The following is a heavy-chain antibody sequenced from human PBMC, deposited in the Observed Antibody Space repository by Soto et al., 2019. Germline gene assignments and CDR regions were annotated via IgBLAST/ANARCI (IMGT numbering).Heavy chain of an antibody. J-gene: IGHJ6*02. D-gene: IGHD6-6*01. CDR3: ASDVDSSSSDYYHYGLDV. CDR2: INPNSGGT. V-gene: IGHV1-2*04. CDR1: GYTFTGYY. Sequence: ASVKVSCKASGYTFTGYYMHWVRQAPGQGLEWMGWINPNSGGTNYAQKFQGWVTMTRDRSISTAYMELSRLRSYDTAVYYCASDVDSSSSDYYHYGLDVWGQGTTLTVSS.